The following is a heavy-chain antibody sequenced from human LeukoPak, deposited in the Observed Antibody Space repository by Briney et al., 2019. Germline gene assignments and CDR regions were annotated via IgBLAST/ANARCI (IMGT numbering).Heavy chain of an antibody. V-gene: IGHV3-21*06. CDR2: ISSSSSYI. CDR3: ARDHGIPGSGSYRFDY. D-gene: IGHD3-10*01. CDR1: GFTFSSYS. J-gene: IGHJ4*01. Sequence: GGSLRLSCAASGFTFSSYSMNWVRQAPGKGLEWVSTISSSSSYIYYTDSVKGRLTISRAYAKNLLYLQMNSLRIEDTAVYYYARDHGIPGSGSYRFDYWGHGTLVTVSS.